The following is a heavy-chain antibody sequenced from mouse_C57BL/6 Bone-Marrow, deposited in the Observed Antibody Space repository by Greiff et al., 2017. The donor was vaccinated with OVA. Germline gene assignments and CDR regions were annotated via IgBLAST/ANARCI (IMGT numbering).Heavy chain of an antibody. D-gene: IGHD2-1*01. Sequence: QVQLQQPGAELVKPGASVKLSCKASGYTFTSYWMHWVKQRPGRGLEWIGRIDPTGSCTKYNEKFKGKATLTVDKPSSTAYLQLSSLTSEDSAVYYCATCGNSYYWGQGTTLTVSS. V-gene: IGHV1-72*01. J-gene: IGHJ2*01. CDR3: ATCGNSYY. CDR2: IDPTGSCT. CDR1: GYTFTSYW.